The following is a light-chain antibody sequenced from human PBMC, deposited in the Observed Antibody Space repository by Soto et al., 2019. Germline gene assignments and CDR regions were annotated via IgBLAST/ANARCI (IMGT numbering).Light chain of an antibody. V-gene: IGLV2-14*03. Sequence: QSVLTQPASVSGSPGQSITISCTGTSSDVGGYNYVSCYQHHPGKAPKLLIYDVSNGPSGVSNRFFGSKSGNTASLTISGLQPEDEADYYCSSYTSSSTRVFGTGTKLTVL. CDR2: DVS. CDR1: SSDVGGYNY. CDR3: SSYTSSSTRV. J-gene: IGLJ1*01.